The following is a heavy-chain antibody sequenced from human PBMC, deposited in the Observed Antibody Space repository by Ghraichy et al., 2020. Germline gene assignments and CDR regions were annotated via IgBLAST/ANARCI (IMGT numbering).Heavy chain of an antibody. J-gene: IGHJ4*02. Sequence: GGSLRLSCAASGFTFSTYEMNWVRQAPGKGLEWISYIGISDRTIYYADSVRGRFTISRDNAENSLYLQMNSLTADDTAIYYCARDPWNLEHTGYFDCWGQGTLVTVSS. D-gene: IGHD1-1*01. V-gene: IGHV3-48*03. CDR1: GFTFSTYE. CDR3: ARDPWNLEHTGYFDC. CDR2: IGISDRTI.